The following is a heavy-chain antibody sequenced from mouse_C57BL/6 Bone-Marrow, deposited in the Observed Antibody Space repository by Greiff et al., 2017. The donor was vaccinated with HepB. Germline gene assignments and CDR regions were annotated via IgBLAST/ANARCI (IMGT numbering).Heavy chain of an antibody. CDR2: ISYDGSN. V-gene: IGHV3-6*01. CDR1: GYSITSGYY. D-gene: IGHD1-1*02. Sequence: EVQRVESGPGLVKPSQSLSLTCSVTGYSITSGYYWNWIRQFPGNKLEWMGYISYDGSNNYNPSLKNRISITRDTSKNQFFLKLNSVTTEDTATYYCARDGGGFAWFAYWGQGTLVTVSA. CDR3: ARDGGGFAWFAY. J-gene: IGHJ3*01.